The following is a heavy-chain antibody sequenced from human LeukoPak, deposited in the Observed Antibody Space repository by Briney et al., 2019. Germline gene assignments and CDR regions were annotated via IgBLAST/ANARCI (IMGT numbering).Heavy chain of an antibody. CDR2: INPNSGGS. D-gene: IGHD3-10*01. Sequence: ASVKVSCKASGYTFTGYYMHWVRQAPGQGLEWMGWINPNSGGSKVAQKFQGRVTMTRDPSISTVYMELRRLRSDDTAVYHCARDLVTLVRGVIRTSRVGYYWGQGTLVTVSS. CDR3: ARDLVTLVRGVIRTSRVGYY. CDR1: GYTFTGYY. V-gene: IGHV1-2*02. J-gene: IGHJ4*02.